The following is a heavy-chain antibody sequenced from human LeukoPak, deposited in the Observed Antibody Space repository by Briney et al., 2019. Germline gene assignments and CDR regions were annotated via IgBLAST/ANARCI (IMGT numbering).Heavy chain of an antibody. CDR1: GGSVSSGSYY. CDR3: ARDISPQLVVDN. CDR2: IKQDANEK. J-gene: IGHJ4*02. V-gene: IGHV3-7*03. Sequence: ETLSLTCTVSGGSVSSGSYYWSWVRQAPGKGLEWVANIKQDANEKNYVDSVKGRFTISRDNAKNSLYLQMNSLRAEGTAVYYCARDISPQLVVDNWGQGTLVTVSS. D-gene: IGHD6-6*01.